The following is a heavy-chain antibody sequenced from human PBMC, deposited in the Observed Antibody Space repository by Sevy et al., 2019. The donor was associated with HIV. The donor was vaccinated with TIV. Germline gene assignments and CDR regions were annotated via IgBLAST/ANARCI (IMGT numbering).Heavy chain of an antibody. CDR3: ARYYYDNSGPGSWFAP. J-gene: IGHJ5*02. V-gene: IGHV4-59*01. Sequence: SETLSLTCTVSGGSISSYYWTWIRQPPGKGLEWIGYRYYTGSANYNPSLKSRVTISVDTSKNQFSLKLSSVTAADTAVYYCARYYYDNSGPGSWFAPWGQRTLVTVSS. CDR1: GGSISSYY. CDR2: RYYTGSA. D-gene: IGHD3-22*01.